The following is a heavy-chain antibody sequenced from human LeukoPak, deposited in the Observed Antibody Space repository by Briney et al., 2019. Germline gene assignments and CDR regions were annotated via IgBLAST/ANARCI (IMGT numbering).Heavy chain of an antibody. Sequence: SETLSLTCTVSGGSISSSSYYWGWIRQPPGKGLEGIGRMYYSGSTYYNPSLKSRVTISVDTSKTPFSPKLSSVTAAATAVYSCARLGCSSTSCYHYYGMDVWGQGTTVTVSS. D-gene: IGHD2-2*01. CDR3: ARLGCSSTSCYHYYGMDV. CDR2: MYYSGST. J-gene: IGHJ6*02. CDR1: GGSISSSSYY. V-gene: IGHV4-39*01.